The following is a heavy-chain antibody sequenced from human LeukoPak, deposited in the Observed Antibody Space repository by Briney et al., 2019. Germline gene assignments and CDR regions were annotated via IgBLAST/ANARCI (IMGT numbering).Heavy chain of an antibody. CDR2: IYTSGST. D-gene: IGHD4-17*01. J-gene: IGHJ4*02. CDR3: ARGLYGDYVGPPYFDY. V-gene: IGHV4-4*07. CDR1: GGSISSYY. Sequence: PSETLSLTCTVSGGSISSYYWSWIRQPAGKGLEWIGRIYTSGSTNYNPSLKSRVTMSVDTSKNQFSLKLSSVTAADTAVYYCARGLYGDYVGPPYFDYWGQGTLVTVSS.